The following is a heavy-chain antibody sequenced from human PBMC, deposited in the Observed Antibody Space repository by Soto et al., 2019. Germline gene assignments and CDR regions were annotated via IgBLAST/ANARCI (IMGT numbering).Heavy chain of an antibody. CDR3: AVQSSAHYGLDV. CDR2: INHRGST. V-gene: IGHV4-34*01. J-gene: IGHJ6*02. Sequence: SETLSLTCAVYSGSFSGSNWNWIRQPPGKGLEWIGEINHRGSTTYNASLQSRVTISLDTSRKQSSLRLNSVTAADTAVYYCAVQSSAHYGLDVWGQGTTVTVSS. D-gene: IGHD6-19*01. CDR1: SGSFSGSN.